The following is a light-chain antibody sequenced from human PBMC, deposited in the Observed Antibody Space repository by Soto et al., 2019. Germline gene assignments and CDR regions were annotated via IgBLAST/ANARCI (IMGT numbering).Light chain of an antibody. CDR1: QGVRSS. Sequence: DIQMTQSPSSLSASAGDRVTITCRASQGVRSSLDWYQQKPGKEPTRLIYEISSLKSGVPSRFSGSGSGTEFTLTISSVQPEDFATYYCLQHNNYPFTFGPGTKVDIK. CDR3: LQHNNYPFT. CDR2: EIS. V-gene: IGKV1-17*01. J-gene: IGKJ3*01.